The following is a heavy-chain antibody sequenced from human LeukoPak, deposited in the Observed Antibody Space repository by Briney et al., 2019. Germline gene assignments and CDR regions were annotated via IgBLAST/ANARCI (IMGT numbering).Heavy chain of an antibody. D-gene: IGHD3-22*01. Sequence: ASVKVSCKASGGTFSSYAISWVRQAPGQGLEWMGGIIPTFGTANYAQKFQGRVTITADESTSTAYMELSSLRSEDTAVYYCAREGTYYDSSGYYLWGQGTLVTVSS. J-gene: IGHJ5*02. CDR3: AREGTYYDSSGYYL. CDR1: GGTFSSYA. V-gene: IGHV1-69*13. CDR2: IIPTFGTA.